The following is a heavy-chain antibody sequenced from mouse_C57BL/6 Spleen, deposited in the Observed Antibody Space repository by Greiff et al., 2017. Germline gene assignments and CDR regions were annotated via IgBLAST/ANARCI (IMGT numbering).Heavy chain of an antibody. V-gene: IGHV1-53*01. CDR2: INPSNGGT. D-gene: IGHD1-1*01. CDR1: GYTFTSYW. J-gene: IGHJ2*01. CDR3: ARGLYYGSSDVDY. Sequence: VQLQQPGTELVKPGASVKLSCKASGYTFTSYWMHWVKQRPGQGLEWIGNINPSNGGTNYNEQFKSKATLPVDKSSSTAYMQLSSLTFDDAAVFYCARGLYYGSSDVDYWGQGTTLTVSS.